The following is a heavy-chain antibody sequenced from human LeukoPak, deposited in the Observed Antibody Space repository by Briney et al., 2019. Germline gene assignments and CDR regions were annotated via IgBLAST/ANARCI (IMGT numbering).Heavy chain of an antibody. CDR2: INPNSGGT. CDR1: GYTFTGYY. V-gene: IGHV1-2*02. Sequence: ASVEVSCKASGYTFTGYYMHWVRQAPGQGLEWMGWINPNSGGTNYAQKFQGRVTMTRDTSISTAYMELSRLRSDDTAVYYCARDGEQWLVKDDSRGGYYYYGMDVWGQGTTVTVSS. CDR3: ARDGEQWLVKDDSRGGYYYYGMDV. J-gene: IGHJ6*02. D-gene: IGHD6-19*01.